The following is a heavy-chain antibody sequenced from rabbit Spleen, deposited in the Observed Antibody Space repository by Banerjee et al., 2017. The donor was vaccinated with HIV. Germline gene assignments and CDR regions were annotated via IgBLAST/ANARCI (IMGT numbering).Heavy chain of an antibody. Sequence: QEQLVESGGGLVKPEGSLKLSCTASGFSFSNKAVMCWVRQAPGKGLEWIACINAYTGKPVYATWAKGRFTISRTSSTTVTLQMTSLTAADTATYFCARDLASVVGWNLGWWGQGTLVTVS. CDR1: GFSFSNKAV. D-gene: IGHD4-1*01. CDR2: INAYTGKP. J-gene: IGHJ3*01. V-gene: IGHV1S45*01. CDR3: ARDLASVVGWNLGW.